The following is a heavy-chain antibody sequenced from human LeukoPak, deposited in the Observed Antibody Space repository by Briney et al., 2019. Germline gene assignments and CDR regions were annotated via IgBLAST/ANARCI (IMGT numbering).Heavy chain of an antibody. CDR1: GFTFSSYS. V-gene: IGHV3-48*01. Sequence: GGSLRLSCAASGFTFSSYSMNWVRQAPGKGLEGVSYISSSSSTIYYADSVKGRFTISRDNAKNSLYLQMNSLRAEDTAVYYCATVATTGLLGYFIYMDFWGEGTTVTVSS. J-gene: IGHJ6*03. D-gene: IGHD3-9*01. CDR3: ATVATTGLLGYFIYMDF. CDR2: ISSSSSTI.